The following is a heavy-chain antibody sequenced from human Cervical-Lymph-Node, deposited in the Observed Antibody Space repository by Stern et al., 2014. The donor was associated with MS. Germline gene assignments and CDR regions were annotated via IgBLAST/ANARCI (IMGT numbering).Heavy chain of an antibody. D-gene: IGHD2-15*01. V-gene: IGHV4-31*03. J-gene: IGHJ6*02. CDR2: IYYSGST. CDR1: GGSISSGGYY. CDR3: ARSSGGSGYYYGMDV. Sequence: QLQLQESGPGLVKPSQTLSLTCTVSGGSISSGGYYWSWIRQHPGKGLEXIGYIYYSGSTYYNPSLKSRVTISVDTSKNQFSLKLSSVTAADTAVYYCARSSGGSGYYYGMDVWGQGTTVTVSS.